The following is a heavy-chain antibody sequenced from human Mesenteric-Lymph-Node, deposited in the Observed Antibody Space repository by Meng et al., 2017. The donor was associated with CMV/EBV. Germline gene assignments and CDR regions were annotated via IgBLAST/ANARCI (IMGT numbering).Heavy chain of an antibody. J-gene: IGHJ4*02. V-gene: IGHV4-61*08. Sequence: VQLQESGPRLVNPSETLSFTCIVSGVSVTSGAYHWSWIRQSPGKGLEWIGYIYGTGITIYNPSLKSRVTILLETSKNQFSLKLNSVTTADTAVYYCAKSRSSTPGIVDDWGQGTLVTVSS. CDR2: IYGTGIT. CDR3: AKSRSSTPGIVDD. CDR1: GVSVTSGAYH. D-gene: IGHD2/OR15-2a*01.